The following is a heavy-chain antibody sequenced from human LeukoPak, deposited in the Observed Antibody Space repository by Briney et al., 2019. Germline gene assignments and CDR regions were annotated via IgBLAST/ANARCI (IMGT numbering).Heavy chain of an antibody. D-gene: IGHD1-26*01. Sequence: KTSETLSLTCAVSGGSISSNSYYWGWIRQPPGKGLEWIGSIYYSGSTYYNPSLKSRVTISVDTSKNQFSLKLSSVTAADTAVYYCARGNRATSGSYQYYFDYWGQGTLVTVSS. CDR1: GGSISSNSYY. V-gene: IGHV4-39*07. CDR3: ARGNRATSGSYQYYFDY. CDR2: IYYSGST. J-gene: IGHJ4*02.